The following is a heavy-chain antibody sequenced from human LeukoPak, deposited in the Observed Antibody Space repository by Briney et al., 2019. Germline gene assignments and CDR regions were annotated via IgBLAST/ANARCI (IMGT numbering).Heavy chain of an antibody. CDR2: ISSSSSYI. V-gene: IGHV3-21*01. CDR3: ARDHLPAYYDILTGTSNWFDP. Sequence: PGGSLRLSFAASGFTFSSYSMNWVRQAPGKGLEWVSSISSSSSYIYYADSVKGRFTISRDNAKNSLYLQMNSLRAEDTAVYYCARDHLPAYYDILTGTSNWFDPWGQGTLVTVSS. J-gene: IGHJ5*02. D-gene: IGHD3-9*01. CDR1: GFTFSSYS.